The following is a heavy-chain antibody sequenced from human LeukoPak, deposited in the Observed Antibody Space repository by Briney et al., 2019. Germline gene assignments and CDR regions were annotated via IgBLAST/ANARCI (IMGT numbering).Heavy chain of an antibody. Sequence: GGSLRLSCAASGFTFSSYSMNWVRQAPGKGLEWVSSISSSSSYIYYADSVKGRFAISRDNAKNSLYLQMNSLRAEDTAVYYCARDSPYYDSSGYYSNFDYWGQGTLVTVSS. CDR1: GFTFSSYS. CDR2: ISSSSSYI. J-gene: IGHJ4*02. V-gene: IGHV3-21*01. D-gene: IGHD3-22*01. CDR3: ARDSPYYDSSGYYSNFDY.